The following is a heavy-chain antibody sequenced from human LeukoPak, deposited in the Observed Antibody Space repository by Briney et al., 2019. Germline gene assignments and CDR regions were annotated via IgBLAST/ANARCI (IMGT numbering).Heavy chain of an antibody. J-gene: IGHJ4*02. V-gene: IGHV1-69*13. CDR3: ARTKEPYYDFLDY. CDR1: GGTFSSYA. Sequence: GASVKVSCKASGGTFSSYAISWVRQAPGQGLEWMGGIIPIFGTANYAQKFQGRVTITADESTSTAYMELSSLRSEDTAVYYCARTKEPYYDFLDYWGQGTLVTVSS. CDR2: IIPIFGTA. D-gene: IGHD3-3*01.